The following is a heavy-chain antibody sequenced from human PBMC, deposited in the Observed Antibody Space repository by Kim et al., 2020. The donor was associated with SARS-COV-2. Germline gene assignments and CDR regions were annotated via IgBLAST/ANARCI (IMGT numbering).Heavy chain of an antibody. V-gene: IGHV3-33*08. CDR2: IWYDGSNN. CDR3: VRGYCGTATCYTGGTYFDY. D-gene: IGHD2-2*02. J-gene: IGHJ4*02. CDR1: GFIFSTHG. Sequence: GGSLRLSCAPSGFIFSTHGMHWVRQAPGKGLEWVATIWYDGSNNYYPDSVKGRFTVSRDNSKNTLYLQMNSLRAEDTAVYYCVRGYCGTATCYTGGTYFDYWGRGTLVTVSS.